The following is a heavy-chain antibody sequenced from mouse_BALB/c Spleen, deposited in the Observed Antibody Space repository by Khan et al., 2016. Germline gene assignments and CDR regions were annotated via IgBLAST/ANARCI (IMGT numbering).Heavy chain of an antibody. D-gene: IGHD1-1*01. J-gene: IGHJ4*01. CDR3: DRGRTVHPMDY. Sequence: DLVKPGASVKLSCKASGYTFTSYWINWIKQRPGQGLEWIGRIAPGSGSTYYNEMFKGKATLTADTSSSTAYIQLSSLSSEDSAVXVCDRGRTVHPMDYWGQGTSVTVSS. V-gene: IGHV1S41*01. CDR1: GYTFTSYW. CDR2: IAPGSGST.